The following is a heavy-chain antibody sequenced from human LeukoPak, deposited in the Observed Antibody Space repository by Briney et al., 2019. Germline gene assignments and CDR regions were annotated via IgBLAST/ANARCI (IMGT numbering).Heavy chain of an antibody. CDR1: GGSISSGSYY. CDR3: ARSPYTLLFDY. CDR2: IYYSGST. D-gene: IGHD3-16*01. Sequence: SETLSLTCTVSGGSISSGSYYWSWIRQPPGKGLEWIGYIYYSGSTNYNPSLKSRVTISVDTSKNQFSLKLSSVTAADTAVYYCARSPYTLLFDYWGQGTLVTVSS. V-gene: IGHV4-61*01. J-gene: IGHJ4*02.